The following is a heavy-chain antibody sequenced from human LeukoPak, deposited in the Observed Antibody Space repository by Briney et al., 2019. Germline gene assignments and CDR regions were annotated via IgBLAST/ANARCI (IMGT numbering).Heavy chain of an antibody. CDR3: AREWFDFDY. CDR2: ITGSGSST. J-gene: IGHJ4*02. Sequence: QTGGSLRLSCAASGFTFSNHAMTWVRQAPGKGLEWVSEITGSGSSTYYADSVKDRFTISRDNSKNTMFLQMNSVRAEDTATYYCAREWFDFDYWGQGILVTVSS. D-gene: IGHD3-22*01. V-gene: IGHV3-23*01. CDR1: GFTFSNHA.